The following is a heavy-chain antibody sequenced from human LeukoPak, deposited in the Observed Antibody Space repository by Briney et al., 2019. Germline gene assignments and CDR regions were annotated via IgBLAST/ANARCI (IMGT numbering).Heavy chain of an antibody. CDR3: AKTTYYDFRSDYPEYYFDY. CDR2: ISGSGGST. Sequence: PGGSLRLSCAAPGFTFSSYAMSWVRQAPGKGLEWVSAISGSGGSTYYADSVKGRFTISRDNSKNTLYLQMNSLRAEDTAVYYCAKTTYYDFRSDYPEYYFDYWGQGTLVTVSS. CDR1: GFTFSSYA. J-gene: IGHJ4*02. D-gene: IGHD3-3*01. V-gene: IGHV3-23*01.